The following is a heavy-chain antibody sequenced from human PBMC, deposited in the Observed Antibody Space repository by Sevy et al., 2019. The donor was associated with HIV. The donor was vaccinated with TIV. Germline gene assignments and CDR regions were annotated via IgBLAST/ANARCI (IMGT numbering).Heavy chain of an antibody. CDR3: ATAPGYYDSAPFDY. D-gene: IGHD3-22*01. V-gene: IGHV3-15*01. J-gene: IGHJ4*02. CDR2: IKSKIDGETT. Sequence: GGSLRLSCAVSGLTFSNAWMNWVRQAPGTGLQWVGLIKSKIDGETTDYVAPVKGRFTISRDDSTNTLYLQMNSLKTEDTGVYYCATAPGYYDSAPFDYWGPGTLVTVSS. CDR1: GLTFSNAW.